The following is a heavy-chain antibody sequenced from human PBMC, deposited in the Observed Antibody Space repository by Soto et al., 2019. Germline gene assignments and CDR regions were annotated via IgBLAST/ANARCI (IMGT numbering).Heavy chain of an antibody. CDR2: ISAYNGNT. CDR1: GYTFTSYG. J-gene: IGHJ5*02. Sequence: QVQLVQSGAEVKKPGASVKVSCKASGYTFTSYGISWVRQAPGHGLEWMGWISAYNGNTNYAQKLQGRVTMTTDTYKSTAYMELRSLRSDDTAVEYCSRDTGRADSNWFDPWGQGTLVTVSA. D-gene: IGHD3-22*01. CDR3: SRDTGRADSNWFDP. V-gene: IGHV1-18*01.